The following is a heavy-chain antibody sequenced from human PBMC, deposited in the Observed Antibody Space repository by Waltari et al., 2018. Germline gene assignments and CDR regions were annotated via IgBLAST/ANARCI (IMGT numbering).Heavy chain of an antibody. V-gene: IGHV3-53*01. CDR1: GFNVCSYY. D-gene: IGHD2-8*01. CDR3: ARGNTKYGMDV. CDR2: LYHAGNT. J-gene: IGHJ6*02. Sequence: EVQLVESGGHLIHLGGSLRVPCAASGFNVCSYYMNWVRQAPGKGLEWVSILYHAGNTYYADSVKGRFTFSRDNSKNTLYPQMNSLRAEDTAVYYCARGNTKYGMDVWGPGTTVTVSS.